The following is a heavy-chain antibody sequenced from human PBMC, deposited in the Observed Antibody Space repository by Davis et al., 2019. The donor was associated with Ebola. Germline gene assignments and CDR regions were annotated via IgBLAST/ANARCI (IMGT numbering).Heavy chain of an antibody. CDR1: GGSFSGYY. Sequence: PSETLSLTCAVYGGSFSGYYWSWIRQPPGKGLEWIGEINHSGSTNYNPSLKSRVTISVDTSKNQFSLKLSSVTAADTAVYYCARVGRYYYDSSGYCDYWGQGTLVTVSS. CDR3: ARVGRYYYDSSGYCDY. D-gene: IGHD3-22*01. CDR2: INHSGST. J-gene: IGHJ4*02. V-gene: IGHV4-34*01.